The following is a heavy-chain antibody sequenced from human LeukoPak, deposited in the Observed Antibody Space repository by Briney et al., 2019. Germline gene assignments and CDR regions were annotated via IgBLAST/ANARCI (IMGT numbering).Heavy chain of an antibody. D-gene: IGHD3-3*01. Sequence: ASVKVSCKASGYTFTGYYMHWVRQAPGQGLEWMGWINPNSGGTNYAQEFQGRVTMTRDTSISTAYMELSRLRSDDTAVYYCARARDPNYDFWSGYPQAFTNWFDPWGQGTLVTVSS. J-gene: IGHJ5*02. CDR3: ARARDPNYDFWSGYPQAFTNWFDP. CDR2: INPNSGGT. V-gene: IGHV1-2*02. CDR1: GYTFTGYY.